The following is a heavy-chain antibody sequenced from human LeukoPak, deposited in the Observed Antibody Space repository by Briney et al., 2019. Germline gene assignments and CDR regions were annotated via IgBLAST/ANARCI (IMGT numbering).Heavy chain of an antibody. D-gene: IGHD3-22*01. Sequence: GGSLRLSCAASGFTFSSYSMNWVRQAPGKGLEWVSYISSSSSTIYYADSVKGRFTISRDNDKNSLNLQMNSLRAEDTAVYYCASFNYYDSSGNYFDCWGQGTLVTVSS. J-gene: IGHJ4*02. V-gene: IGHV3-48*01. CDR2: ISSSSSTI. CDR3: ASFNYYDSSGNYFDC. CDR1: GFTFSSYS.